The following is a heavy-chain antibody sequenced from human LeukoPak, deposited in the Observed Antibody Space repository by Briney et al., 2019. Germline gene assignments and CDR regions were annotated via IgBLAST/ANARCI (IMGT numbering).Heavy chain of an antibody. CDR3: ARGHAPRGYSYGTFDY. Sequence: PSETLSLTCTVSGGSISSYYWSWIRQPPGKGLEWIGYIYYRGSTNYNPSLKSRVTISVDTSKNQFSLKLSSVTAADTAVYYCARGHAPRGYSYGTFDYWGQGTLVTVSS. CDR2: IYYRGST. J-gene: IGHJ4*02. D-gene: IGHD5-18*01. V-gene: IGHV4-59*01. CDR1: GGSISSYY.